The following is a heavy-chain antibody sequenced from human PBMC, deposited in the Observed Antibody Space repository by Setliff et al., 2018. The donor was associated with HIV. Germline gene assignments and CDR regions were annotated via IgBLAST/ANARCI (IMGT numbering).Heavy chain of an antibody. CDR1: GGSFSDYY. D-gene: IGHD3-22*01. V-gene: IGHV4-34*01. J-gene: IGHJ6*02. Sequence: SSETLSLTCAVYGGSFSDYYWSWIRQPPGKGLEWIGEINHSGSTNYNPSLKSRVTISVATSKNQFSLKLNSVTTADTAVYYCARSRTSSGYYGVTGYGMDVWGQGTTVTVSS. CDR2: INHSGST. CDR3: ARSRTSSGYYGVTGYGMDV.